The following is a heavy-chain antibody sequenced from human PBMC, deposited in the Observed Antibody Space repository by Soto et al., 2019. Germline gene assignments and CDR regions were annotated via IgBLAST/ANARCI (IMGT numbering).Heavy chain of an antibody. CDR1: GGSISSRGYY. CDR3: ATSNWFDP. CDR2: IYYSGST. J-gene: IGHJ5*02. Sequence: QLQLQESGPGLVKPSETLSLTCTVSGGSISSRGYYWGWIRQPPGKGLEWIGTIYYSGSTYYNPSLKSRVTISVDPSKNQFSLTLSSVPAADPAVYYCATSNWFDPWGQGTLVTVSS. V-gene: IGHV4-39*01.